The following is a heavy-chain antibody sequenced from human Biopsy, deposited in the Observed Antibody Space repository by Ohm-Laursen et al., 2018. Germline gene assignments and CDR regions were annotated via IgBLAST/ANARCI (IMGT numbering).Heavy chain of an antibody. Sequence: TLSLTCTVSGDSISTYYWSWIRQPPGKGLEWIGYVYYTGSTDYNPSLQSRVTISVDTSKNHFSLRLRSVTPADTAIYYCARDRGYYSDRTVPGYFDLWGRGTLVTVSS. CDR1: GDSISTYY. CDR2: VYYTGST. J-gene: IGHJ2*01. CDR3: ARDRGYYSDRTVPGYFDL. V-gene: IGHV4-59*01. D-gene: IGHD3-22*01.